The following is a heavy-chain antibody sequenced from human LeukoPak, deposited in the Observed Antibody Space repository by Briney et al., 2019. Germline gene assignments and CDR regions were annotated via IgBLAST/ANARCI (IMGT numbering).Heavy chain of an antibody. Sequence: GGSLRLSCAASGFTFSSYWMSWVRQAPGKGLEWVANIKQGGSEKYYVDSVKGRFTISRDNAKNSLYLQMNSLRAEDTAVYYCARGRFYGYSDYWGQGTLVTVSS. D-gene: IGHD5-18*01. CDR1: GFTFSSYW. V-gene: IGHV3-7*04. CDR3: ARGRFYGYSDY. J-gene: IGHJ4*02. CDR2: IKQGGSEK.